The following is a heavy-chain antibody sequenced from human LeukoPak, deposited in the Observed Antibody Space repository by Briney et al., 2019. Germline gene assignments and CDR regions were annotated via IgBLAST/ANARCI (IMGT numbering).Heavy chain of an antibody. V-gene: IGHV3-23*01. CDR3: AKEWRYSSSWYQYYFDS. CDR1: GFTFSSYA. D-gene: IGHD6-13*01. Sequence: PGGSLRLSCAASGFTFSSYAMSWVRQAPGKGRGGVSAPSGSGDRTYYADSVKGRFTISRDNSKNTLYLQMNSLRAEDTALYYCAKEWRYSSSWYQYYFDSWGQGTLVTVSS. J-gene: IGHJ4*02. CDR2: PSGSGDRT.